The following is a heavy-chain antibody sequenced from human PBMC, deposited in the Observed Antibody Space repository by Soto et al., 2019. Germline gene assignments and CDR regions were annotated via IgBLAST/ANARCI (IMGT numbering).Heavy chain of an antibody. CDR2: ISGGGGST. D-gene: IGHD6-19*01. Sequence: PGGSLRLSCAASVFTFSSYAMSWVRQAPGKGLEWVSAISGGGGSTYYADSVKGRFTISRYKSKNTLYRQMNSLRAEDTAVYYCAPRLPVACDYDLWREATMVTVPS. V-gene: IGHV3-23*01. CDR1: VFTFSSYA. J-gene: IGHJ5*02. CDR3: APRLPVACDYDL.